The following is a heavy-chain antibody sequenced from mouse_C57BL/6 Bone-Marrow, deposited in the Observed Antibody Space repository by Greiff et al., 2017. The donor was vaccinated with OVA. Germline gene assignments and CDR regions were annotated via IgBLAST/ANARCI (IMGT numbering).Heavy chain of an antibody. CDR1: GYTFTDYY. Sequence: VQLQQSGPELVKPGASVKISCKASGYTFTDYYMNWVKQSHGKSLEWIGDINPNNGGTSYNQKFKGKATLTVDKSSSTAYMELRSLTSEDSAVYYCAREPDYYGSSYWYFDVWGTGTTVTVSS. CDR2: INPNNGGT. D-gene: IGHD1-1*01. J-gene: IGHJ1*03. V-gene: IGHV1-26*01. CDR3: AREPDYYGSSYWYFDV.